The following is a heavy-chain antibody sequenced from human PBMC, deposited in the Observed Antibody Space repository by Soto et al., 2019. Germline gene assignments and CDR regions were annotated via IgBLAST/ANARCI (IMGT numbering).Heavy chain of an antibody. D-gene: IGHD3-10*01. V-gene: IGHV2-70D*14. CDR1: GFSLATSGMR. CDR3: ARSGGVTGDAFGF. CDR2: IDWDDDK. Sequence: XGPTLVNPTQTLTLTCTFSGFSLATSGMRVSWIRQPPGKALEWLSRIDWDDDKFYSTSLKTRLTISKDTSKNQVVLTMTNMDPVDTATYYCARSGGVTGDAFGFWGQGTMVTVSS. J-gene: IGHJ3*01.